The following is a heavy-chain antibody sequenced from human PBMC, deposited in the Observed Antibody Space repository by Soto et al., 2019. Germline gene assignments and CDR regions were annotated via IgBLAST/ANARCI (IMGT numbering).Heavy chain of an antibody. CDR3: AHIXDIVVVVAANNGFTY. D-gene: IGHD2-15*01. J-gene: IGHJ4*02. CDR2: IYWDDDK. V-gene: IGHV2-5*02. CDR1: GFSLSTSGVG. Sequence: SGPTLVNPTQTLTLTCTFSGFSLSTSGVGVGWIRQPPGKALEWLALIYWDDDKRYSPSLKSRLTITKDTSKNQVVLTMTNMDPVDTATYYGAHIXDIVVVVAANNGFTYWLQGALVT.